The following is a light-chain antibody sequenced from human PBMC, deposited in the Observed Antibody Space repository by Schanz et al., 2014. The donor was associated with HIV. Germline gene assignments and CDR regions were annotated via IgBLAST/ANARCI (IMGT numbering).Light chain of an antibody. V-gene: IGKV1-5*03. J-gene: IGKJ2*01. CDR2: KAS. Sequence: DMQMTQSPSTLSASVGDRVTITCRASQSISSWLAWYQQKPGKAPKLLIYKASSLESGVPSRFVGSGSGTDFTLTISSLQPEDFATYYCLQYNDYAYTFGQGTKLEIK. CDR3: LQYNDYAYT. CDR1: QSISSW.